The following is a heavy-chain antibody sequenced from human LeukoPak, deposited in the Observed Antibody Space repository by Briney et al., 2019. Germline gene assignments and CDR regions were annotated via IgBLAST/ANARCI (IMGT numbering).Heavy chain of an antibody. Sequence: SETLSLTCAVYSGSFSGYYWSWIRQPPGKGLEWIGEINHSGSTNYNPSLKSRVTISVDTSKNQFSLKLSSVTAADTAVYYCARFTLFGVDYWGQGTLVTVSS. V-gene: IGHV4-34*01. D-gene: IGHD3-10*01. CDR2: INHSGST. CDR3: ARFTLFGVDY. J-gene: IGHJ4*02. CDR1: SGSFSGYY.